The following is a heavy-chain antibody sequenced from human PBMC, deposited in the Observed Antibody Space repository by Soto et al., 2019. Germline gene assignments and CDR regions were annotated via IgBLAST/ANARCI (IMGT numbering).Heavy chain of an antibody. V-gene: IGHV1-69*12. CDR3: ARGDRDIEMQGEYFQH. J-gene: IGHJ1*01. CDR1: GGTFSSYA. CDR2: IIPIFGTA. Sequence: QVQLVQSGAEVKKPGSSVKVSCKASGGTFSSYAISWVRQAPGQGLEWMGGIIPIFGTANYAQKFQGRVTITADESTSTAYMGLSSLRSEDTAVYYCARGDRDIEMQGEYFQHWGQGTLVTVSS.